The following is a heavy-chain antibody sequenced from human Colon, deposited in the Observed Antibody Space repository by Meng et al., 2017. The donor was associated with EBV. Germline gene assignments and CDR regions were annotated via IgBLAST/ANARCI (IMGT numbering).Heavy chain of an antibody. J-gene: IGHJ4*02. V-gene: IGHV4-39*07. Sequence: QLPLKESGPGRVKPSETLSLTCTVSGGSISSSSYSCAWIRQPPGKGLEWIGGISYGGSTSYNPSLKSRVTISIDTSKNQFSLSLTSVTAADTAIYYCARGIQIWHEIDYWGQGTLVTVSS. CDR3: ARGIQIWHEIDY. CDR2: ISYGGST. D-gene: IGHD5-18*01. CDR1: GGSISSSSYS.